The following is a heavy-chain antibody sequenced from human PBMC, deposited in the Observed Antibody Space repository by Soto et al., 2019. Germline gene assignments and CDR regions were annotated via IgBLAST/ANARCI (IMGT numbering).Heavy chain of an antibody. J-gene: IGHJ3*02. CDR3: ARPPTFYYYDSSGWGI. CDR1: GFTFSSYA. CDR2: ISYDGSNK. V-gene: IGHV3-30-3*01. D-gene: IGHD3-22*01. Sequence: QVQLVESGGGVVQPGRSLRLSCAASGFTFSSYAMHWVRQAPGKGLEWVAVISYDGSNKYYADSVKGRFTISRDNSKNTLYLQMNSLRAEDTAVYYCARPPTFYYYDSSGWGIWGQGTMVTVSS.